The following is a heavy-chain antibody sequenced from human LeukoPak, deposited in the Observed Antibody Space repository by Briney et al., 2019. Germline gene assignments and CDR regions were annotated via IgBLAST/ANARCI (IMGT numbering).Heavy chain of an antibody. CDR2: IIPIFGTA. Sequence: GASVKVSCKASGGTFSSYAISWVRQAPGQGLEWMGGIIPIFGTANYAQKFQGRVTITADESTSTAYMELSSLRSEDTAVYYCGSVQVGYCSGGSCYSPWFDPWGQGTLVTVSS. CDR1: GGTFSSYA. D-gene: IGHD2-15*01. V-gene: IGHV1-69*13. CDR3: GSVQVGYCSGGSCYSPWFDP. J-gene: IGHJ5*02.